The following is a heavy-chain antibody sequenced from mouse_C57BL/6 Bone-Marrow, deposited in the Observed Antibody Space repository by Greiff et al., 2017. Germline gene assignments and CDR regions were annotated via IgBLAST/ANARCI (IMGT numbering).Heavy chain of an antibody. CDR3: ARGVYYYGSREYFDV. D-gene: IGHD1-1*01. V-gene: IGHV1-81*01. CDR2: IYPRSGNT. CDR1: GYTFTSYG. J-gene: IGHJ1*03. Sequence: VMLVESGAELARPGASVKLSCKASGYTFTSYGISWVKQRTGQGLEWIGEIYPRSGNTYYNEKFKGKATLTADKSSSTAYLELRSLTSEDSAVYFCARGVYYYGSREYFDVWGTGTTVTVSS.